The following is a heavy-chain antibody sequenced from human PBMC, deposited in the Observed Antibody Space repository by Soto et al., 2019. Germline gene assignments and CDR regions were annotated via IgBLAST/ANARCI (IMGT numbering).Heavy chain of an antibody. CDR3: ARDPYIIAAAETGSVGAFDI. Sequence: ASVKVSCKASGYTFTSYGISWVRQAPGQGLEWMGWISAYNGNTNYAQKLQGRVTMTTDTSTSTAYMELRSLRSDDTAVYYCARDPYIIAAAETGSVGAFDIWGQGTMVTVSS. D-gene: IGHD6-13*01. CDR1: GYTFTSYG. J-gene: IGHJ3*02. V-gene: IGHV1-18*01. CDR2: ISAYNGNT.